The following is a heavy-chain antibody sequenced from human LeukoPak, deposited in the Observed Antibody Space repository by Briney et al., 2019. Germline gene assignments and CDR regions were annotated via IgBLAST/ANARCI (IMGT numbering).Heavy chain of an antibody. CDR1: GYTLTELS. V-gene: IGHV1-24*01. Sequence: GASVKVSCKVSGYTLTELSMHWVRQAPGKGLEWMGGFDPEDGETIYAQKFQGRVTMTEDTSTDTAYMELSSLRSEDTAVYYCATGDYYDSSGYYHSWFDPWGQGTLVTVSS. CDR2: FDPEDGET. J-gene: IGHJ5*02. CDR3: ATGDYYDSSGYYHSWFDP. D-gene: IGHD3-22*01.